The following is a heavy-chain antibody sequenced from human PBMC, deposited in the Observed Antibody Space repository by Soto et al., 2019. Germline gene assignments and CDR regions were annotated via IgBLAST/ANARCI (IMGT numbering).Heavy chain of an antibody. D-gene: IGHD5-12*01. Sequence: TLSLTCTVSGGSISSSSYYWGWIRQPPGKGLEWIGSIYYSGSTYYNPSLKSRVTISADTSKNQFSLKLSSVNAADTAVYYCARDRDGYNYWGQGTLVTVSS. CDR3: ARDRDGYNY. J-gene: IGHJ4*02. CDR1: GGSISSSSYY. CDR2: IYYSGST. V-gene: IGHV4-39*07.